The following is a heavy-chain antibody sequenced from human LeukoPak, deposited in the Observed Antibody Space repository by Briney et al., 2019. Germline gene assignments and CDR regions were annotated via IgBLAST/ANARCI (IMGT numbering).Heavy chain of an antibody. J-gene: IGHJ6*03. CDR2: IIPIFGTA. Sequence: ALVKVSCKASGGTFSSYAISWVRQAPGQGLEWMGGIIPIFGTANYAQKFQGRVTITTDESTSTAYMELSSLRSEDTAVYYCARDGGTGTYYYMDVWGKGTTVTVSS. V-gene: IGHV1-69*05. D-gene: IGHD1/OR15-1a*01. CDR3: ARDGGTGTYYYMDV. CDR1: GGTFSSYA.